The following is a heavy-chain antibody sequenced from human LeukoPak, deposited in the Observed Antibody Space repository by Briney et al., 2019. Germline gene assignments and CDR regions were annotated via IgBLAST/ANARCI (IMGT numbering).Heavy chain of an antibody. CDR2: ISAYNGNT. Sequence: ASVKVSCKASGYTFTSYGISWVQQAPGQGLEWMGWISAYNGNTNYAQKLQGRVTMTTDSSTSTAYMELRSLRSDDTAVYYCARAGLLWFGEPSFYGMDVWGQGTTVTVSS. J-gene: IGHJ6*02. CDR3: ARAGLLWFGEPSFYGMDV. D-gene: IGHD3-10*01. CDR1: GYTFTSYG. V-gene: IGHV1-18*01.